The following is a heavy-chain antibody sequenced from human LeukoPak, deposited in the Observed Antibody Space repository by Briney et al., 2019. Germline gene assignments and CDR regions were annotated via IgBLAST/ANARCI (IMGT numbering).Heavy chain of an antibody. CDR3: ARGALGYCDSSGLHHDFDY. CDR1: GFTFSSYW. CDR2: IKHDGSEK. V-gene: IGHV3-7*01. J-gene: IGHJ4*02. Sequence: GGSLRLSCAASGFTFSSYWMSWVRQALGKGPEWVANIKHDGSEKYYVDSVKGRFTISRDNAKDSLYLQMNSLRAEDTAVYYCARGALGYCDSSGLHHDFDYWGQGTLVTVSS. D-gene: IGHD3-22*01.